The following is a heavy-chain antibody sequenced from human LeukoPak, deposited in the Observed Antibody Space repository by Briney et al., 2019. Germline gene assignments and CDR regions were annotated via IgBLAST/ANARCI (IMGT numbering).Heavy chain of an antibody. V-gene: IGHV3-48*04. CDR1: GFTFSSYT. CDR3: ARDPTRGYSYGYEDY. CDR2: ITSSTSTI. Sequence: GESLRLSCAASGFTFSSYTMNWVRQAPGRGLEWLSYITSSTSTIYYADSVMGRFTISRDNAKNSLYLQVNSLRAEDTAVYYCARDPTRGYSYGYEDYWGQGTLVTVSS. D-gene: IGHD5-18*01. J-gene: IGHJ4*02.